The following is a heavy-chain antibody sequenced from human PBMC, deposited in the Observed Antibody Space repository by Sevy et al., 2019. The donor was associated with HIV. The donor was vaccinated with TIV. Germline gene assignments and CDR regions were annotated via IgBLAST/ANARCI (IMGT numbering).Heavy chain of an antibody. CDR3: GKDPDYNFWRGDYGMDV. J-gene: IGHJ6*02. V-gene: IGHV3-64D*06. CDR2: ISSDGVST. D-gene: IGHD3-3*01. CDR1: GFSFSNSA. Sequence: GGSLRLSCSGSGFSFSNSAMNWVRQTPGKGLKYVSAISSDGVSTYYTDSVRCRFTISRDNSKKTLYLQMSSLRVEDTAVYYCGKDPDYNFWRGDYGMDVWGQGTTVTVSS.